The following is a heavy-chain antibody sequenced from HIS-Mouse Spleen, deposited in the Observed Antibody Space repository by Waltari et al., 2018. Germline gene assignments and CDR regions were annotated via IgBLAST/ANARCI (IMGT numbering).Heavy chain of an antibody. CDR1: GFTFSSYS. CDR2: ISSSSSYI. V-gene: IGHV3-21*01. J-gene: IGHJ4*02. D-gene: IGHD3-16*01. Sequence: EVQLVESGGGLVKPGGSLRLSCAASGFTFSSYSMNWVRQAPGKGLGWVSSISSSSSYIYYADSVKGRFTISRDNAKNSLYLQMNSLRAEDTAVYYCARVPRAFLFDYWGQGTLVTVSS. CDR3: ARVPRAFLFDY.